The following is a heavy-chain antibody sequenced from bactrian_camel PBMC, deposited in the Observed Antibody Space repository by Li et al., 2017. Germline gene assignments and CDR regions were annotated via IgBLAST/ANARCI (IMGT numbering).Heavy chain of an antibody. CDR1: GFTFSSYL. V-gene: IGHV3-2*01. CDR2: INSDGTNT. Sequence: VQLVESGGGLVQPGGSLRLSCAASGFTFSSYLMSWVRQAPGKGLEWVSSINSDGTNTYYADSVKGRFTMSRDNAKNTVYLQMNSLKTVDTALYYCATQIGLGQGTQVTVS. J-gene: IGHJ4*01.